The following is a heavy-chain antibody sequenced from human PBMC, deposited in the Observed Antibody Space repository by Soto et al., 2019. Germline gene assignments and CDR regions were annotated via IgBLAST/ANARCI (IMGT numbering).Heavy chain of an antibody. D-gene: IGHD3-9*01. Sequence: GGSLRLSCAASGFTFSSYAMSWVRQAPGKGLEWVSAISGSGGSTYYADSVKGRFTISRDNSKNTLYLQMNSLRDEDSAVYYYAKERYAILPGYYDYWGQGTLVTVSS. J-gene: IGHJ4*02. CDR3: AKERYAILPGYYDY. CDR1: GFTFSSYA. V-gene: IGHV3-23*01. CDR2: ISGSGGST.